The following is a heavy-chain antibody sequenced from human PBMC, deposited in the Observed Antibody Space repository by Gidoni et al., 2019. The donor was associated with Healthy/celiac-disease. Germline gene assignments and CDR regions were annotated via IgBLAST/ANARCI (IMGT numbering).Heavy chain of an antibody. J-gene: IGHJ3*02. CDR1: GFTFSSYA. V-gene: IGHV3-30-3*01. D-gene: IGHD1-26*01. CDR3: AREDGSGGSYYGDAFDI. Sequence: VLLVESGGGVVPPGRSLKRTCSASGFTFSSYARHWVRQAPGKGLELVAVISEDGSNKYDADSVKGRFTIARDNSKNTLYLQMNSLRAEDTAVYYCAREDGSGGSYYGDAFDIWGQGTMVTVSS. CDR2: ISEDGSNK.